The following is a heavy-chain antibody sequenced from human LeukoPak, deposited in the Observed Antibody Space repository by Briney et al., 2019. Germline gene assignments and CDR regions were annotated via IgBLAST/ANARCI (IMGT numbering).Heavy chain of an antibody. CDR2: INPNSGGT. V-gene: IGHV1-2*02. CDR1: GYTFTRYY. CDR3: ARSALWDDAFDI. J-gene: IGHJ3*02. D-gene: IGHD3-10*01. Sequence: ASVKVSCKASGYTFTRYYMRWVRQAPGQGLEWMGWINPNSGGTNYAQKFQGRVTMTRDTSISTAYMELSRLRSDDTAVYYCARSALWDDAFDICGQGTMVTVSS.